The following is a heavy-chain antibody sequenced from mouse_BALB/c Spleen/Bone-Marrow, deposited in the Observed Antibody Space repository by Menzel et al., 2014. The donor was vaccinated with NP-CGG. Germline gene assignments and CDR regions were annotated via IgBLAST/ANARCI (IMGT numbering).Heavy chain of an antibody. D-gene: IGHD2-14*01. J-gene: IGHJ2*01. CDR3: ARVIRYESYFDY. CDR2: IWAGGST. V-gene: IGHV2-9*02. CDR1: GFSLTSYG. Sequence: VQVVESGPGLVAPSQSLSITCTVSGFSLTSYGVHWVRQPPGKGLEWLGVIWAGGSTNYNSALMSRLSISKDNSKSQVFLKMNRLQTDDTAMYYCARVIRYESYFDYWGQGTTLTVSS.